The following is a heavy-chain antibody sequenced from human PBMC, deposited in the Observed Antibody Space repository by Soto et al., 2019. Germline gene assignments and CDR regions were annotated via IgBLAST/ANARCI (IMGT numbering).Heavy chain of an antibody. CDR3: AKAYSSGWAPFDY. Sequence: GGSLRLSCAASGFTVSSYAMSWVRQAPGKGLEWVSAISGSGGSTFYADSVKGRFTISRDNSKNTLYLQMNSLRAEDTAVYYCAKAYSSGWAPFDYWGQGTLVTVSS. CDR2: ISGSGGST. J-gene: IGHJ4*02. D-gene: IGHD6-19*01. CDR1: GFTVSSYA. V-gene: IGHV3-23*01.